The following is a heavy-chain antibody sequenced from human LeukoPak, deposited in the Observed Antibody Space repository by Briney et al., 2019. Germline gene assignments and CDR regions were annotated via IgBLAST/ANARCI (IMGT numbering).Heavy chain of an antibody. J-gene: IGHJ2*01. Sequence: GSLRLSGAASGFAFSRSDIHWVRQATGKGLGWVSAIGTGDDTYYSESVKGRFTISRENAKNSLYLQMNSLTAGDTAVYYCARELTDADSPGWHLDLWGRGTLVTVSS. CDR2: IGTGDDT. CDR3: ARELTDADSPGWHLDL. V-gene: IGHV3-13*01. D-gene: IGHD2-15*01. CDR1: GFAFSRSD.